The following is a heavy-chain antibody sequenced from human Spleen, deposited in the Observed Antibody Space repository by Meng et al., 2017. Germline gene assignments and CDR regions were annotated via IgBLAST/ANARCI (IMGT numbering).Heavy chain of an antibody. CDR3: AKGPRESPFDY. V-gene: IGHV3-23*01. CDR1: GFMFSNYA. J-gene: IGHJ4*02. CDR2: ISGSGDGT. D-gene: IGHD3-10*01. Sequence: GESLKISCAASGFMFSNYAMSWVRQAPGKGLDWVSGISGSGDGTYYAESVKGRFTISRDNSENTLYLQMNSLRVEDTAVYYCAKGPRESPFDYWGQGTLVTVSS.